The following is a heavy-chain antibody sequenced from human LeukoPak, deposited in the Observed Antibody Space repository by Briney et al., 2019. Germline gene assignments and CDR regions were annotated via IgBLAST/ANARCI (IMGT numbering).Heavy chain of an antibody. V-gene: IGHV3-23*01. CDR3: ARRSGVAVAGAFDY. Sequence: GGSLRLSCTVSGFTVSSNSMRWVRQAPGKGLEWVSGISGSGDTTYYADSVKGRFTISRDNSKNTLHLQMNSLRAEDTAVYFCARRSGVAVAGAFDYWGQGTLVTVSS. J-gene: IGHJ4*02. CDR1: GFTVSSNS. D-gene: IGHD6-19*01. CDR2: ISGSGDTT.